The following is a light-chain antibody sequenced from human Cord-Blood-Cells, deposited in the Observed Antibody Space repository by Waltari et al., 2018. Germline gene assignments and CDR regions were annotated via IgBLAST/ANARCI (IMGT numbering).Light chain of an antibody. CDR3: QQRSNWPLFT. CDR1: QSVSSY. J-gene: IGKJ3*01. V-gene: IGKV3-11*01. Sequence: EIVLTQSPPTLSLSPGERATLSCRASQSVSSYLAWYQQKTGQAPRLLIYDASNRATGIPARFSGSGSGTDFTLTISSLEPEDFAVYYCQQRSNWPLFTFGPGTKVDIK. CDR2: DAS.